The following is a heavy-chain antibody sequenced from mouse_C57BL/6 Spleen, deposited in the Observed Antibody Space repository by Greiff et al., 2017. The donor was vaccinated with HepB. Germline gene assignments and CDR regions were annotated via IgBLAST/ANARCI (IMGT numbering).Heavy chain of an antibody. V-gene: IGHV1-19*01. Sequence: VQLKQSGPVLVKPGASVKMSCKASGYTFTDYYMNWVKQSHGKSLEWIGVINPYNGGTSYNQKFKGKATLTVDKSSSTAYMELNSLTSEDSAVYYCARGETGTEDYWGQGTTLTVSS. CDR3: ARGETGTEDY. CDR1: GYTFTDYY. J-gene: IGHJ2*01. CDR2: INPYNGGT. D-gene: IGHD4-1*01.